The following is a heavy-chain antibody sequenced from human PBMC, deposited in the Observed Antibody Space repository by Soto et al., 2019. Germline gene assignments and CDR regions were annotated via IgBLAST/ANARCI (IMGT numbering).Heavy chain of an antibody. J-gene: IGHJ6*02. D-gene: IGHD3-22*01. Sequence: LRLSCAASGFTFSSYAMHWVRQAPGKGLEWVAVISYDGSNKYYADSVKGRFTISRDNSKNTLYLQMNSLRAEDTAVYYCASNYYDSSGYYYADYYYYGMDVRGQGTTVSLSS. CDR2: ISYDGSNK. CDR1: GFTFSSYA. V-gene: IGHV3-30-3*01. CDR3: ASNYYDSSGYYYADYYYYGMDV.